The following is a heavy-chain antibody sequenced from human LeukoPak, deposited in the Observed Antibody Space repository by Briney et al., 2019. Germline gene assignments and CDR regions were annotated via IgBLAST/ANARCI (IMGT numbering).Heavy chain of an antibody. V-gene: IGHV3-30*02. CDR1: GFTFTDYG. CDR3: AKDSVGATTLDWFDS. Sequence: PGGSLRLSCAASGFTFTDYGIHWVRQAPGKGLEWVAFIRYDGNNKFYADSVKGRFTISRDNSKNTLYLQMNNLRPEDTAIYYCAKDSVGATTLDWFDSWGQGTLVTVSS. CDR2: IRYDGNNK. J-gene: IGHJ5*01. D-gene: IGHD1-26*01.